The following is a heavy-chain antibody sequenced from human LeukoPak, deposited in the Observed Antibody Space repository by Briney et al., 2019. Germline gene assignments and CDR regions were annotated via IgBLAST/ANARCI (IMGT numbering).Heavy chain of an antibody. CDR2: ISAYNGNT. Sequence: ASVKVSCKASGYTFTSYGISWVRQAPGQGLEWMGWISAYNGNTNYAQKLQGRVTMTTDTSTSTAYMELRSLRSDDTAVYYCARDQGSIVGASDAFDIWGQGILVTVS. D-gene: IGHD1-26*01. CDR3: ARDQGSIVGASDAFDI. J-gene: IGHJ3*02. V-gene: IGHV1-18*01. CDR1: GYTFTSYG.